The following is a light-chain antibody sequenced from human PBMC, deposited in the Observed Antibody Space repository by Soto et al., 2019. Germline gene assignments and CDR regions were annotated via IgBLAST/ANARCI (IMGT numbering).Light chain of an antibody. V-gene: IGLV2-14*03. CDR1: SSDVGGYNF. CDR2: DVR. Sequence: QSALTQPASVSGSPGQSITISCTGTSSDVGGYNFVSWYQQHPGKAPKFIIYDVRNRPSGVSNRFSGSRSGNTASLTISGLQAEDEADYYCSSYTSISTVIFGGGTQLTVL. CDR3: SSYTSISTVI. J-gene: IGLJ2*01.